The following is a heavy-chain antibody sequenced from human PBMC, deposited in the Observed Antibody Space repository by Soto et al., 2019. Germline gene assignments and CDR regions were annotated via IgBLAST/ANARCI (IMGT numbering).Heavy chain of an antibody. D-gene: IGHD3-10*01. CDR2: INPSGGST. J-gene: IGHJ4*02. CDR1: GYTFTNYY. V-gene: IGHV1-46*01. CDR3: ARDHRLLWFGELLS. Sequence: QVQLVQSGAEVKKPGASVKVSCKASGYTFTNYYIHWVRQAPGQGLEWMGIINPSGGSTDYTQKFQERVTMSRDTSTSTVYMELSSLRSEDTAVYYCARDHRLLWFGELLSWGQGTLVTVSS.